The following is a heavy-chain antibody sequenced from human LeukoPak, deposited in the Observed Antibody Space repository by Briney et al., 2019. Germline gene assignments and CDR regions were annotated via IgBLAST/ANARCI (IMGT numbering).Heavy chain of an antibody. D-gene: IGHD6-13*01. V-gene: IGHV7-4-1*02. J-gene: IGHJ4*02. Sequence: ASVKVSCKASGYTLTSYAMNWVRQAPGRGLEWMGWINTNTGNPTYAQGFTGRFVFSLDTSVSTAYLQISSLKAEDTAVYYCARGAPYSSSWPLGYWGQGTLVTVSS. CDR2: INTNTGNP. CDR3: ARGAPYSSSWPLGY. CDR1: GYTLTSYA.